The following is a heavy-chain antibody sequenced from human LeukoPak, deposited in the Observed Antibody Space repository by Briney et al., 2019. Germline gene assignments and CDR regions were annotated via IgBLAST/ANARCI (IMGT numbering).Heavy chain of an antibody. V-gene: IGHV3-64*01. Sequence: GGSLRLSCAASGFTFSSYAMHWVRQAPGKGLEYVSAISSNGGSTYYANSVKGRFTISRDNSKNTLYLQMGSLRAEDMAVYYCARDGGQYSSPEYYFDCWGQGTLVTVSS. CDR1: GFTFSSYA. CDR2: ISSNGGST. J-gene: IGHJ4*02. CDR3: ARDGGQYSSPEYYFDC. D-gene: IGHD6-6*01.